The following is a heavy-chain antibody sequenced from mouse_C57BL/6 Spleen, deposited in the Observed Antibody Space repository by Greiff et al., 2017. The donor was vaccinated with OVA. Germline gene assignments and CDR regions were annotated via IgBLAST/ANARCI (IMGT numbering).Heavy chain of an antibody. D-gene: IGHD4-1*01. CDR3: TRRKGNWGYFDY. J-gene: IGHJ2*01. V-gene: IGHV1-15*01. Sequence: QVQLQQSGAELVRPGASVTLSCKASGYTFTDYEMHWVKQTPVHGLEWIGAIDPETGGTAYNQKFKGKAILTADKSSSTAYLELRSLTSEDSAVYDCTRRKGNWGYFDYWGQGTTLTVSS. CDR1: GYTFTDYE. CDR2: IDPETGGT.